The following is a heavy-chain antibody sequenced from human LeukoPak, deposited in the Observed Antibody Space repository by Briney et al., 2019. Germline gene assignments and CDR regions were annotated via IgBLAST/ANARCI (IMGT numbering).Heavy chain of an antibody. CDR2: IYHSGST. D-gene: IGHD1-7*01. J-gene: IGHJ6*03. Sequence: SETLSLTCTVSGYSISSGYYWGWIRQPPGKGLEWIGSIYHSGSTYYNPSLKSRVTISVDTSKDQFSLKLSSVTAADTAVYYCAIEGDRLKLSNYYYYMDVWGKGTTVTVSS. CDR1: GYSISSGYY. CDR3: AIEGDRLKLSNYYYYMDV. V-gene: IGHV4-38-2*02.